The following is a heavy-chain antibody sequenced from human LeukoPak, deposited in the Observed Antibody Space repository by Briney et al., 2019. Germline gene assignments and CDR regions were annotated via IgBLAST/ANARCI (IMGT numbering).Heavy chain of an antibody. J-gene: IGHJ4*02. CDR3: TTDGVGVEGVTYDN. CDR2: IKSNPDGGTT. CDR1: GFTFNNAW. Sequence: GGSLRLSCAASGFTFNNAWMSWVRQAPGKGLEWVGRIKSNPDGGTTDYGAPVKGRFTISRDDSKNTLYLQMNNLQTEDTAVYYCTTDGVGVEGVTYDNWGQGTLVSVSS. D-gene: IGHD1-26*01. V-gene: IGHV3-15*01.